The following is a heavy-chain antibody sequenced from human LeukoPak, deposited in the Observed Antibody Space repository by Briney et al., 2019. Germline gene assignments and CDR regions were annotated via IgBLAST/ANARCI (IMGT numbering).Heavy chain of an antibody. CDR3: ARGYYDYVWGSYRSDYFDY. CDR2: INHSGST. Sequence: SETLSLTCAVYGGSFSGYYWRWIRQPPGKGLEWIGEINHSGSTNYNPSLKSRVTISVDTSKNQFSLKLSSVTAADTAVYYCARGYYDYVWGSYRSDYFDYWGQGTLVTVSS. CDR1: GGSFSGYY. V-gene: IGHV4-34*01. J-gene: IGHJ4*02. D-gene: IGHD3-16*02.